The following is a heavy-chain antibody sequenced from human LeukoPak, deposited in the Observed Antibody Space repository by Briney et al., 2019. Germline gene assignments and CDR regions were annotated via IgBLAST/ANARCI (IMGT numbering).Heavy chain of an antibody. D-gene: IGHD2/OR15-2a*01. CDR3: AREDGGYSFLDYYYYGMDV. J-gene: IGHJ6*02. V-gene: IGHV3-33*01. Sequence: GRSLRLSCAASGFTFSSYGMHWVRQAPGKGLEWVAVIWYDGSNKYYADSVKGRFTISRDNSKNTLYLQMNSLRAEDTAVYYCAREDGGYSFLDYYYYGMDVWGQGTTVTVSS. CDR1: GFTFSSYG. CDR2: IWYDGSNK.